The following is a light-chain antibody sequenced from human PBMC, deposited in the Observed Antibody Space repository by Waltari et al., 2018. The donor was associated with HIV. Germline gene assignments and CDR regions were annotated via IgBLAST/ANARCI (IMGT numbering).Light chain of an antibody. V-gene: IGLV2-14*03. J-gene: IGLJ1*01. CDR3: LAYTPRGTYV. CDR2: DVT. CDR1: SGDIRAFNS. Sequence: QSALTQPASVSGSPGQSIPISCTSTSGDIRAFNSFSWYLHVPGKAPRLIIYDVTQRPSGISHRFSGFESGAAASLMIFGLQSEDEGDYYCLAYTPRGTYVFGSGT.